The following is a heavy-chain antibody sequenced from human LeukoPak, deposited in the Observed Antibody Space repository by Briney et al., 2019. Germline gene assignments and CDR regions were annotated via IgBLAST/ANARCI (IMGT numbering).Heavy chain of an antibody. CDR3: ARSYDFWSGYTTACFDY. CDR2: INWNGGST. D-gene: IGHD3-3*01. Sequence: GGSLRLSCAASGFTFDDYGMSWVRQAPGKGLEWVSGINWNGGSTGYADSVKGRFTISRDNAKNSLYLQMNSLRAEDTALYYCARSYDFWSGYTTACFDYWGQGTLVTVSS. V-gene: IGHV3-20*04. J-gene: IGHJ4*02. CDR1: GFTFDDYG.